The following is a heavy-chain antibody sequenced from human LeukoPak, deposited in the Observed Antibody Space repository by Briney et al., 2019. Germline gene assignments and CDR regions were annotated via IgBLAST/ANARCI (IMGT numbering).Heavy chain of an antibody. CDR1: GFDFSTYA. Sequence: GGSLRLSCAASGFDFSTYAINWVRQAPGKGLEWVSSISTMSNYTFYGDSVKGRFTISRDNAKNSVYLQMNSLRPDDTALYYCSRDRLGGLDLWGQGTLVTVSS. V-gene: IGHV3-21*01. CDR3: SRDRLGGLDL. CDR2: ISTMSNYT. D-gene: IGHD5-12*01. J-gene: IGHJ5*02.